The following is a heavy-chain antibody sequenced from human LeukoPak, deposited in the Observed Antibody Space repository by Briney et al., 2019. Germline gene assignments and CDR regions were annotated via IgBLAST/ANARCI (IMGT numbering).Heavy chain of an antibody. CDR1: GYTFTSYY. CDR2: INPTGGST. J-gene: IGHJ6*02. CDR3: TRSQYYGMDV. Sequence: ASVKVSCKASGYTFTSYYMHWVRQAPGQGLEWMGMINPTGGSTSYAQKFQGRVTMTRDTSTSTVYMELSSLRSEDTAVYYRTRSQYYGMDVWGQGTTVTVSS. V-gene: IGHV1-46*01.